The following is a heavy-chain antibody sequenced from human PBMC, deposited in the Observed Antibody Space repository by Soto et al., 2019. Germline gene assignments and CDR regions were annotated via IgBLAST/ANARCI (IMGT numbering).Heavy chain of an antibody. V-gene: IGHV5-51*01. D-gene: IGHD3-9*01. CDR2: IYPGDSDT. J-gene: IGHJ3*02. CDR1: GYSFTSYW. Sequence: PGESLKISCKGSGYSFTSYWIGWVRQMPGKGLEWMGIIYPGDSDTRYSPSFQGQVTISADKSISTAYLQWSSLKASDTAMYYCASGVRDFDWPLSGAFDIWGQGTMVTVSS. CDR3: ASGVRDFDWPLSGAFDI.